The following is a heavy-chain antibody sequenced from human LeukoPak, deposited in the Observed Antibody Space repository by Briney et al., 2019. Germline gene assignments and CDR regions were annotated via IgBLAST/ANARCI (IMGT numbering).Heavy chain of an antibody. V-gene: IGHV4-4*02. J-gene: IGHJ6*04. CDR2: MYHGGTT. Sequence: SETLSLTCAVSGGSISSNNWWSWVRQPPGKGLEWIGEMYHGGTTNYNPSLKSRVTISIDKSTNQFSLRLTPVTAADTAVYYCARDIGSSTPSGFWGKGTTVTVSS. D-gene: IGHD1-26*01. CDR3: ARDIGSSTPSGF. CDR1: GGSISSNNW.